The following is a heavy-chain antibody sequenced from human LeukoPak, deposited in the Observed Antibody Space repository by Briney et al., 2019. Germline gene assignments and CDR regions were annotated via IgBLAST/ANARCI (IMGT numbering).Heavy chain of an antibody. CDR2: ISGSGGST. CDR1: GLTFSSYA. V-gene: IGHV3-23*01. Sequence: GGSLRLSCAAAGLTFSSYAMSWVRQAPGKGLEWVSSISGSGGSTFYADSVKGRFTISRDNSKNTLYLQMNSLRAEDTALYYCAKGAAAGRQDPNYNWFDPWGQGTLVTVSS. J-gene: IGHJ5*02. CDR3: AKGAAAGRQDPNYNWFDP. D-gene: IGHD6-13*01.